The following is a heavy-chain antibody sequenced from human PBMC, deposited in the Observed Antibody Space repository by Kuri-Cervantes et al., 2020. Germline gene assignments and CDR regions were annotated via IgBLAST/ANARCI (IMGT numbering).Heavy chain of an antibody. CDR1: GFTFSDYY. D-gene: IGHD5-12*01. CDR3: AKAQTKWLLGDY. CDR2: ISYGGGST. Sequence: GGSLRLSCAASGFTFSDYYMGWIRQAPGKGLEWVSAISYGGGSTYYADSVKGRLTISRDNSKNTLYLQMNSLRAEDTAVYYCAKAQTKWLLGDYWGQGTLVTVSS. J-gene: IGHJ4*02. V-gene: IGHV3-23*01.